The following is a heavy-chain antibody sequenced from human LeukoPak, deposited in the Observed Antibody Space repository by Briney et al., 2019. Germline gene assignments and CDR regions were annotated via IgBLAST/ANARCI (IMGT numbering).Heavy chain of an antibody. V-gene: IGHV4-59*01. CDR2: IYYSGST. Sequence: PSETLSLTCTVSGGSISSYYWSWIRQPPGKGPEWIGYIYYSGSTNYNPSLKNRVTISLDTSKNQFSLKLNSVTAADTAVYYCARSVDTSMVGDYWGQGTLVTVSS. CDR1: GGSISSYY. J-gene: IGHJ4*02. D-gene: IGHD5-18*01. CDR3: ARSVDTSMVGDY.